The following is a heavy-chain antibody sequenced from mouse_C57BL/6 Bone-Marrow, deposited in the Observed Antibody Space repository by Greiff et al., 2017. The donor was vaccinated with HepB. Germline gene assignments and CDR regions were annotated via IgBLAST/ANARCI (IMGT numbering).Heavy chain of an antibody. V-gene: IGHV1-12*01. CDR2: IYPGNGYT. CDR3: ASEDEGLYDYDTPAY. D-gene: IGHD2-4*01. J-gene: IGHJ3*01. CDR1: GYTFTSYN. Sequence: PGAELVRPGASVKMSCKASGYTFTSYNMHWVKQTPRQGLEWIGTIYPGNGYTSYNQKLKSKATLTVDKSYSTAYMQLSSLTSEDSAVSFCASEDEGLYDYDTPAYWGQGTLVTVSA.